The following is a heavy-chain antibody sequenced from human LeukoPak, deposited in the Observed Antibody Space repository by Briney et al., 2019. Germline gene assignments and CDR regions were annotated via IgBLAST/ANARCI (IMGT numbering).Heavy chain of an antibody. Sequence: SVKVSCKASGGTFSSYAISWVRQAPGQGLEWMGGIIPIFGTANYAQKFQGRVTITADESTSTAYMELSSLRSEDTAVYYCARSIVGATYYYYMDVWGKGTTVTVSS. J-gene: IGHJ6*03. V-gene: IGHV1-69*13. CDR3: ARSIVGATYYYYMDV. CDR1: GGTFSSYA. CDR2: IIPIFGTA. D-gene: IGHD1-26*01.